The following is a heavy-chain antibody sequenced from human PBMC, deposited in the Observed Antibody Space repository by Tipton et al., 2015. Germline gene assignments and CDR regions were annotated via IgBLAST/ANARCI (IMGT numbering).Heavy chain of an antibody. D-gene: IGHD3-10*01. V-gene: IGHV4-59*01. J-gene: IGHJ6*01. Sequence: WSWIRQSPGKGLEWIGHMYDSGATNYNPSLKSRVTISPDTSKSRLSLNLRSVTAADTAVYYCARGLQGSAGPYYGLDVWGQGTTVTVSS. CDR2: MYDSGAT. CDR3: ARGLQGSAGPYYGLDV.